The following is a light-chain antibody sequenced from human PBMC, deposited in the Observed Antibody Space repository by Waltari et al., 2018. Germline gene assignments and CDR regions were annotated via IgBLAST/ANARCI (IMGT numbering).Light chain of an antibody. V-gene: IGKV1-9*01. CDR2: AVS. CDR3: QQLSGYPFT. J-gene: IGKJ3*01. Sequence: DIQLTQSPSFLSASVGDRVTITCRASQDISTYLAWYQQKPGKAPKLLIHAVSTLQAGVPYRFSGGGSGTEFTLTISSLQPEDFATYYCQQLSGYPFTFGPGTKVDIK. CDR1: QDISTY.